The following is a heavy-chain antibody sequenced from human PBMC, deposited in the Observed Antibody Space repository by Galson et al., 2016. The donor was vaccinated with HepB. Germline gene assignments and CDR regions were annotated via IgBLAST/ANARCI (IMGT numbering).Heavy chain of an antibody. V-gene: IGHV4-31*03. CDR2: IFYGRTT. CDR1: GDAISSGGHY. CDR3: ARAEDVVVGFEF. J-gene: IGHJ4*02. D-gene: IGHD2-21*01. Sequence: TLSLTCTVSGDAISSGGHYWSWIRQPPGKGLEWIGYIFYGRTTFYNPSLRSRVTISIDTSKNQFSLKVTSVTAADTAVYYCARAEDVVVGFEFWGQGTLVTVAS.